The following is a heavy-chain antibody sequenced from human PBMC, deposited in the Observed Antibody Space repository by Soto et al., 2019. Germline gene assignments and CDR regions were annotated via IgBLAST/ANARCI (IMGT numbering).Heavy chain of an antibody. J-gene: IGHJ4*02. V-gene: IGHV1-3*01. CDR2: INAGDGNT. Sequence: ASVKVSCKASGYTFTSYAMHWVRQAPGQRLEWMGWINAGDGNTKYSQKFQGRVTITRDTSASTAYMELSSLRSEDTAVYYCARDWYNNPGFDYWGQGTLVTVSS. CDR3: ARDWYNNPGFDY. D-gene: IGHD1-1*01. CDR1: GYTFTSYA.